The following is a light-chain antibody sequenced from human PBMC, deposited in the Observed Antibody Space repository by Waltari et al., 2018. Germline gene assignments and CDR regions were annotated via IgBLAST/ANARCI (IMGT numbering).Light chain of an antibody. CDR3: QQYNNWPFT. J-gene: IGKJ2*01. Sequence: EIVMTQSPATLSVSPGERATLSCRASQSVDNNLAWYPQNPGQAPRLLIYGASTRATGIAARFSGSGSGTEFTFTISSLQSEDFAVYYCQQYNNWPFTFGRGTKLELK. CDR2: GAS. CDR1: QSVDNN. V-gene: IGKV3-15*01.